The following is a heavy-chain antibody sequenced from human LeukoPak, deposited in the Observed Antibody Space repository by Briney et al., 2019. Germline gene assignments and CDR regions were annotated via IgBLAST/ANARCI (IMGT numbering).Heavy chain of an antibody. D-gene: IGHD5-24*01. J-gene: IGHJ4*02. V-gene: IGHV1-2*02. Sequence: ASVKVSCKASGYLXPNYHMHLVRQAPGQGLECMGWINPNTGGTNYAQSFQGRVTMTRDTSITTSYMELSSLMSDDTALYYCARGGHGHTQNDYWGQGTLVTVSS. CDR1: GYLXPNYH. CDR3: ARGGHGHTQNDY. CDR2: INPNTGGT.